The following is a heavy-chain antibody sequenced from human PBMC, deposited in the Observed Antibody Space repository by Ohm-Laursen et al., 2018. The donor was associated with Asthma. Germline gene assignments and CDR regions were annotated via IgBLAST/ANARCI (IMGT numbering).Heavy chain of an antibody. J-gene: IGHJ4*02. CDR3: ARGFLELQIDY. V-gene: IGHV3-30-3*01. D-gene: IGHD1-7*01. CDR2: ISYDGSNK. CDR1: GFTFSSYA. Sequence: SLRLSCTASGFTFSSYAMHWVRQAPGKGLEWVAVISYDGSNKYYADSVKGRFTISRDNSKNTLYLQMNSLRAEDTAVYYCARGFLELQIDYWGQGTLVTVSS.